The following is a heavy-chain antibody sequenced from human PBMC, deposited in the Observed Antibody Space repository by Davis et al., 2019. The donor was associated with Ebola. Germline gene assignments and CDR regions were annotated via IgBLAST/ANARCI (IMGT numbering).Heavy chain of an antibody. J-gene: IGHJ4*02. CDR1: GGSISENTNY. CDR3: LGGRYGEPFDY. CDR2: IYYSGST. D-gene: IGHD4-17*01. Sequence: PSETLSLTCTVSGGSISENTNYWNWIRQPPGKGLEWIGYIYYSGSTNYNPSLKSRSTSYNPSLKSRVTISVDTSKNQVSLKLSSVTAADTAVYYCLGGRYGEPFDYWGQGTLVTVSS. V-gene: IGHV4-61*01.